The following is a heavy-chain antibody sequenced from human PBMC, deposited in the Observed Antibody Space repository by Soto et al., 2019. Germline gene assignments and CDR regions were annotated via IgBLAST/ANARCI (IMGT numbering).Heavy chain of an antibody. Sequence: PSETLSLTCAVSGGSISSDDFYWSWIRQHPGKGLEWIGYIYYSGNTYYNPSLKSRVTILVDTSKNQFSLKLTSVTAADTAVYYCARDKITGLFDYWGQGTLVTVSS. V-gene: IGHV4-31*11. CDR3: ARDKITGLFDY. J-gene: IGHJ4*02. CDR2: IYYSGNT. CDR1: GGSISSDDFY. D-gene: IGHD2-8*02.